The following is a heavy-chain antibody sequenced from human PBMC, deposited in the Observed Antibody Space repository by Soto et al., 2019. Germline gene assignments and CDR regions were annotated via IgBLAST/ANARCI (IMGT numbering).Heavy chain of an antibody. D-gene: IGHD6-13*01. J-gene: IGHJ6*02. Sequence: EVQLWESGGGLAQPGGSLRLSCEVSGFSLTSYGMNWVRQPPDKGLEWVSTIGGAGDTFYADSVKGRFTISRDVSKNTLFLQMNSLRDEDTALYFCAKDGTAACIHFYGMNVWGQGTTVTVSS. CDR2: IGGAGDT. CDR1: GFSLTSYG. CDR3: AKDGTAACIHFYGMNV. V-gene: IGHV3-23*01.